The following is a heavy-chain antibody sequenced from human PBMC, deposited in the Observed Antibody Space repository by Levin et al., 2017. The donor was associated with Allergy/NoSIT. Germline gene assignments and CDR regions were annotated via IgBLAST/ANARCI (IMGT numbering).Heavy chain of an antibody. J-gene: IGHJ4*02. CDR2: ISGYNGNT. V-gene: IGHV1-18*01. Sequence: ASVKVSCKASGYTFTSYGITWVRQVPGQGLEWMGWISGYNGNTNYAQKFQGRVTMTTETSTSTVHMELRSLRIDDTAVYYCVRETGSYGHWGQGTLVTVSS. D-gene: IGHD1-26*01. CDR3: VRETGSYGH. CDR1: GYTFTSYG.